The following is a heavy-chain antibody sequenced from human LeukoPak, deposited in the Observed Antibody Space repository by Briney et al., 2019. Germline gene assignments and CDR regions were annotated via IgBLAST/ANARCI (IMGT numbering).Heavy chain of an antibody. V-gene: IGHV3-21*01. J-gene: IGHJ4*02. CDR3: ARDPGAAVFDY. Sequence: GGSLRLSCEASGFTFSSYNMNWVRQAPGKRLEWVSSITSSSSYVFYADSVKGRFTISRDDAKNSLYLQMNSLRAEDTAVYYCARDPGAAVFDYWGQGTLVIVSS. D-gene: IGHD2-15*01. CDR2: ITSSSSYV. CDR1: GFTFSSYN.